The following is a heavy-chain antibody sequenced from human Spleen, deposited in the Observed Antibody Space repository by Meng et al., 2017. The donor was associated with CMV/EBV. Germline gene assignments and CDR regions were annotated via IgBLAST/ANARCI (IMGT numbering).Heavy chain of an antibody. CDR3: ARFGGG. CDR1: GGSVSSGSYY. J-gene: IGHJ4*02. V-gene: IGHV4-61*01. CDR2: IYYSGST. D-gene: IGHD4-23*01. Sequence: SETLSLTCTVSGGSVSSGSYYWSWIRQPPGKGLEWIGYIYYSGSTNYNPSLKSRVTISVDTSKNQFSLKLSSVTAADTAVYYCARFGGGWGQGTLVTVSS.